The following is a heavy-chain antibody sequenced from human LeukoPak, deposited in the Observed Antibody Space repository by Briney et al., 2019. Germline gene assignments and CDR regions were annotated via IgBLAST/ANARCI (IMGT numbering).Heavy chain of an antibody. CDR3: ARRATSYGAGAFEI. J-gene: IGHJ3*02. CDR1: GGSISSYY. CDR2: ISYTGST. V-gene: IGHV4-59*08. Sequence: SETLSLTCTVSGGSISSYYWSWIRQPPGKGLEWIGYISYTGSTNYNPSLKSRVTISLDTSKNQFSLKLNSVTAADTALYYCARRATSYGAGAFEIWGQGTMVAVSS. D-gene: IGHD4-17*01.